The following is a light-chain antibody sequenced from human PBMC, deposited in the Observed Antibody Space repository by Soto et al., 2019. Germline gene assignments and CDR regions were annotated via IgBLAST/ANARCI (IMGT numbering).Light chain of an antibody. V-gene: IGKV1-33*01. CDR2: DAS. CDR3: QQYEDLPLT. Sequence: DIQMTQSPSSLSASVGDSVTISCQASQDINNFLNWYQQKPGKPPQLRIYDASTLEKGVPSRFSGAGSVAEFSFSISSLQPEDRATYYCQQYEDLPLTFGQGTKVEIK. CDR1: QDINNF. J-gene: IGKJ1*01.